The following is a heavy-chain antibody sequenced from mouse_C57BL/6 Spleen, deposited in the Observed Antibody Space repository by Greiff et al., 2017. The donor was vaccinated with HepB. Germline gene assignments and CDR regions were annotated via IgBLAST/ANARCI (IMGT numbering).Heavy chain of an antibody. V-gene: IGHV2-2*01. CDR3: ARRWYYSNYGGAMDY. CDR1: GFSLTSYG. J-gene: IGHJ4*01. CDR2: IWSGGST. Sequence: QVQLKESGPGLVQPSQSLSITCTVSGFSLTSYGVHWVRQSPGKGLEWLGVIWSGGSTDYNAAFISRLSISKDNSKSQVFFKMNSLQADDTAIYYCARRWYYSNYGGAMDYWGQGTSVTVSS. D-gene: IGHD2-5*01.